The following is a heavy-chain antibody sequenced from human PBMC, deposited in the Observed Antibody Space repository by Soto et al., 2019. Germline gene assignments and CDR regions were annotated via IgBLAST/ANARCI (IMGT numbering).Heavy chain of an antibody. CDR2: INDSGST. J-gene: IGHJ4*02. D-gene: IGHD3-22*01. CDR1: GGSFSDYS. CDR3: ARGSHKLHSYDSSGFYHYVDC. Sequence: ASETLSLTCAVYGGSFSDYSWTWIRQPPGKGLEWIGEINDSGSTNYTPSLERRVTISRDTSKNRFSLKLSSVTAADKAVYYCARGSHKLHSYDSSGFYHYVDCWGQGSLVTVSS. V-gene: IGHV4-34*01.